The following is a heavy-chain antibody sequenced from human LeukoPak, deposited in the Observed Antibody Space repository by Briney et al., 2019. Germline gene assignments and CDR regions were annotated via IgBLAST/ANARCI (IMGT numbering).Heavy chain of an antibody. D-gene: IGHD1-14*01. J-gene: IGHJ4*02. V-gene: IGHV3-7*01. Sequence: GGSQTLFCAPSGFTFSNFLMTWVRHSPGKGVVWLVSSNEDGRWEVYGDFAKCRFSIDKDNDNHALQLQMHSLGVEATADYYRARQPPCRSDFWGQGTLVTVSS. CDR2: SNEDGRWE. CDR1: GFTFSNFL. CDR3: ARQPPCRSDF.